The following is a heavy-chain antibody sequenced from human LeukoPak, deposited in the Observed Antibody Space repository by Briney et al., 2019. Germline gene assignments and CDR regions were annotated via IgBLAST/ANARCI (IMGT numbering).Heavy chain of an antibody. CDR3: ARSYDFWSGYYSF. CDR2: INPNSGGT. D-gene: IGHD3-3*01. CDR1: GYTFTGYY. J-gene: IGHJ4*02. Sequence: GSVKVSCKASGYTFTGYYMHWVRPAPGQGLEWMGWINPNSGGTNYAQKFQGRATMTRDTSISTAYMELSRLRSDDTAVYYCARSYDFWSGYYSFWGQGTLVTVSS. V-gene: IGHV1-2*02.